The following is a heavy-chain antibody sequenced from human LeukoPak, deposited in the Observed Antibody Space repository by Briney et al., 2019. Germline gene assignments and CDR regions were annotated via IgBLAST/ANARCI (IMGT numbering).Heavy chain of an antibody. CDR2: ISSSGRTT. V-gene: IGHV3-11*04. CDR3: ARDYDSTGDERDYYYYMDV. CDR1: RFIFSDYY. Sequence: PGGSLRLSCAASRFIFSDYYMSWFRQAPGKGLEWVSYISSSGRTTYYSDSVKGRFTISRDNAKNSLYLQMNSLRAQDTAVYYCARDYDSTGDERDYYYYMDVWGKGTTVTVSS. D-gene: IGHD3-22*01. J-gene: IGHJ6*03.